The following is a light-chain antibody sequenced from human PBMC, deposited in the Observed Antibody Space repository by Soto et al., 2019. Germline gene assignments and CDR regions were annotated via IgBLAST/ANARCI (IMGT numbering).Light chain of an antibody. V-gene: IGKV3D-15*01. CDR3: QQYSNWPPIT. J-gene: IGKJ5*01. Sequence: EIVMTQSPATLSVSPGERATLSCRASQSVSSSYLAWYQQKPGQAPRLLIYGASSRATGIPDRFSGSGSGTDFTLTISSLQSEDFAVYYCQQYSNWPPITFGQGTRLEIK. CDR2: GAS. CDR1: QSVSSSY.